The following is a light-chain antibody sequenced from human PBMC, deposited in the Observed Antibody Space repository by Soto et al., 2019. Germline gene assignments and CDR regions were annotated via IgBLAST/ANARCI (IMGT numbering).Light chain of an antibody. Sequence: EIVMTQSPATLSVSPGERATLSCRASQSVSSNLAWSQQQPGQAPRLLIYGASTRATGIPARFSGSGSGTECTLTISSLQSEDFAIYFCQQYNNWPPDRTFGQGTKVEIK. V-gene: IGKV3-15*01. CDR2: GAS. CDR1: QSVSSN. CDR3: QQYNNWPPDRT. J-gene: IGKJ1*01.